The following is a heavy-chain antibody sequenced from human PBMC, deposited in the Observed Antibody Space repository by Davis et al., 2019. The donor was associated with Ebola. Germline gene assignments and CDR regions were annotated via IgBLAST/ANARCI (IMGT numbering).Heavy chain of an antibody. CDR1: GGSISSYY. Sequence: MPSETLSLTCTVSGGSISSYYWSWIRQPPGKGLEWIGYIYYSGSTNYNPSLKSRVTISVDTSKNQFSLKLSSVTAADTAVYYCARERQLANWVDYWGQGTLVTVSS. CDR3: ARERQLANWVDY. J-gene: IGHJ4*02. D-gene: IGHD6-6*01. V-gene: IGHV4-59*01. CDR2: IYYSGST.